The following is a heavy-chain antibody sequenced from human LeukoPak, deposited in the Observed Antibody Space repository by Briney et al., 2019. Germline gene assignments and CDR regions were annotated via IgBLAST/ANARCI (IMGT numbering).Heavy chain of an antibody. D-gene: IGHD3-10*01. J-gene: IGHJ5*02. V-gene: IGHV1-2*02. CDR1: GYTFTANY. CDR2: INAYTGGT. CDR3: ARDVDLTIATPCVEHHNWFDP. Sequence: ASVKVSCKASGYTFTANYIYWVRQAPGQGLEWMGWINAYTGGTKYAQKFQGRVTMTKDTAIQTAYMGMSRLRSDDTAVYYCARDVDLTIATPCVEHHNWFDPWGQGTLVTVSS.